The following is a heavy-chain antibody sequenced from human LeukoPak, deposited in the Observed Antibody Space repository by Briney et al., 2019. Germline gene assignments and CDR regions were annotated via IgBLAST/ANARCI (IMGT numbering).Heavy chain of an antibody. Sequence: ASVKVSCKASGYTFTSYYMHWMRQAPGQGLEWMGIINPSGGSTSYAQKFQGRVTMTRDTSTSTVYMELSSLRSEDTAVYYCARVKADYYDSSGYYPFDYWGQGTLVTVSS. CDR2: INPSGGST. J-gene: IGHJ4*02. V-gene: IGHV1-46*01. D-gene: IGHD3-22*01. CDR1: GYTFTSYY. CDR3: ARVKADYYDSSGYYPFDY.